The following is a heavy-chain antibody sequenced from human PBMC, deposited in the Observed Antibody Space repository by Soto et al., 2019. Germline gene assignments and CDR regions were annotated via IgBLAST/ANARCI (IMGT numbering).Heavy chain of an antibody. J-gene: IGHJ4*02. Sequence: SVKVSCKVSGYTLTELSMHWVRQAPGKGLEWMGRIIPILGIANYAQKFQGRVTITADKSTSTAYMELSSLRSEDTAVYYCARDQEEMATIWVYWGQGTLVTVSS. D-gene: IGHD5-12*01. CDR2: IIPILGIA. V-gene: IGHV1-69*04. CDR1: GYTLTELS. CDR3: ARDQEEMATIWVY.